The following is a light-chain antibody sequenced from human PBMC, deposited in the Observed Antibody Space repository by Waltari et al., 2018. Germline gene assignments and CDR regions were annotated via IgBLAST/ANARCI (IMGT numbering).Light chain of an antibody. J-gene: IGLJ2*01. V-gene: IGLV3-19*01. Sequence: SSELTQDPAVSVALGQTVRITCQGDSLRTYYVSWFHQKPGQAPALVIYGKNNRPSGIPDRFFASSSGSTASLTIIGAQAEDEADYYCHSRDSSGDVVIGGGTKLTVV. CDR3: HSRDSSGDVV. CDR1: SLRTYY. CDR2: GKN.